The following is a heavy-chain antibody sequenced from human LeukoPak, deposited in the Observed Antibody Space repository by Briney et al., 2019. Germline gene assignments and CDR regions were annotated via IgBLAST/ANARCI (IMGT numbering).Heavy chain of an antibody. CDR3: AWGSGALDI. CDR2: IYYSGST. J-gene: IGHJ3*02. D-gene: IGHD3-16*01. Sequence: SETLSLTCTVSGGSISSYYWSWIRQPPGKGLEWIGYIYYSGSTNYNPSLKSRVTISVDTSKNQFSLKLSSVTAAVTAVYYCAWGSGALDIWGQGTMVTVSS. V-gene: IGHV4-59*01. CDR1: GGSISSYY.